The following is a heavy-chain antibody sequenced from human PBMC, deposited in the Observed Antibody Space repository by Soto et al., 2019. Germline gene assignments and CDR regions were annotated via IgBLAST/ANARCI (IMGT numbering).Heavy chain of an antibody. J-gene: IGHJ4*02. CDR1: GFTFSSYA. Sequence: GGSLTLSCAASGFTFSSYAMSWVRQAPGKGLEWVSAISGSGGSTYYVDSVKGRFTISRDNSKNTLYLQMNSLRAEETAVYYCAKDSSHIAMIVVAPDYLGQGTLVTVSS. CDR2: ISGSGGST. CDR3: AKDSSHIAMIVVAPDY. V-gene: IGHV3-23*01. D-gene: IGHD3-22*01.